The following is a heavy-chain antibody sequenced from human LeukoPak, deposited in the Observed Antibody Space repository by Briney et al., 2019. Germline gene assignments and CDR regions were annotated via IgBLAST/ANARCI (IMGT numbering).Heavy chain of an antibody. CDR3: ARDAAMYSSSWDYFDY. D-gene: IGHD6-13*01. V-gene: IGHV4-59*01. CDR2: IYYSGST. Sequence: SETLSLTCTVSGGSISDYYWSWIRQPPGKGLEWIGYIYYSGSTNYNPSLKSRVTISVDTSKNQFSLKLSSVTAADTAVYYCARDAAMYSSSWDYFDYWGQGTLVTVSS. J-gene: IGHJ4*02. CDR1: GGSISDYY.